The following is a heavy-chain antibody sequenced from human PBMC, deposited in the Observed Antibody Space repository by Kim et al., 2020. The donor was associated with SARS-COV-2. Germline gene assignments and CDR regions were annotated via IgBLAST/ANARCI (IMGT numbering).Heavy chain of an antibody. D-gene: IGHD2-2*01. Sequence: SETLSLTCAVSGGSISSSNWWSWVRQPPGKGLEWIGGIYHSGSTNYNPSLKSRVTISVDKTKNQFSLKLSSVTAADTTVYYCARAPALGYCSSTSCSLFDYWGQGTLVTVSS. CDR3: ARAPALGYCSSTSCSLFDY. V-gene: IGHV4-4*02. CDR1: GGSISSSNW. CDR2: IYHSGST. J-gene: IGHJ4*02.